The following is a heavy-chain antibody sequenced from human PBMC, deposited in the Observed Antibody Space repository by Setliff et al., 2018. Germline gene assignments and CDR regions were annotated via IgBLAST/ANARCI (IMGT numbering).Heavy chain of an antibody. CDR1: GGSISSYY. V-gene: IGHV4-4*07. CDR2: IYIDGSA. CDR3: AREQWLDPPGYYYMDV. J-gene: IGHJ6*03. D-gene: IGHD6-19*01. Sequence: PSETLSLTCTVSGGSISSYYWSWIRQPAGKGLERIGHIYIDGSANYNPSLKSRVTMSIDTSKNQFSLKLTSVTAADMAVYYCAREQWLDPPGYYYMDVWAKGTTVTVSS.